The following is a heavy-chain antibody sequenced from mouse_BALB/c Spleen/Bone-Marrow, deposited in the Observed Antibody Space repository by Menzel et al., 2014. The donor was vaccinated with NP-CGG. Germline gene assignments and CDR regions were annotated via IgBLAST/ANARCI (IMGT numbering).Heavy chain of an antibody. CDR2: IYPGDGDT. Sequence: QVQLQQSGPELVKPGASVKISCKASGYAFSSPWMNWVKQRPGQGLEWIGRIYPGDGDTNYNGKFKGKATLTADKSSSTAYMQLSSLTSVDSAVYFCARTGPFDYWGQGTTLTVSS. D-gene: IGHD4-1*01. J-gene: IGHJ2*01. V-gene: IGHV1-82*01. CDR3: ARTGPFDY. CDR1: GYAFSSPW.